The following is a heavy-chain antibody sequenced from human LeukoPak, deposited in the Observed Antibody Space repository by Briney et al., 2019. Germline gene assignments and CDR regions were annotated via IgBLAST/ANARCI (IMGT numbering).Heavy chain of an antibody. V-gene: IGHV3-23*01. Sequence: GGSLRLSCAASGFPLSSYAMSWVRQAPGKGLEWVSGISGSGGNTYYAHPVKGRFTISRDKFKNTIYPQMNSLRAEDTAVYYCAKENGRKSTHFDYWGQGTLVTVSS. CDR3: AKENGRKSTHFDY. J-gene: IGHJ4*02. CDR1: GFPLSSYA. D-gene: IGHD1-14*01. CDR2: ISGSGGNT.